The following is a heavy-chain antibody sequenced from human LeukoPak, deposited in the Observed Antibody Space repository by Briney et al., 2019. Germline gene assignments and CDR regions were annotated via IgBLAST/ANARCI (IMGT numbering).Heavy chain of an antibody. J-gene: IGHJ5*01. Sequence: GGSLRLSCAASGFMFSDHDMSWVRQAPGKGLEWVSVISGNGHDRFYIDSVKGRFTISRDNSMNTLYLQMNSLRAEDTALYYCARDRVSGTTPKMDSWGQGTLVTVSS. CDR1: GFMFSDHD. CDR2: ISGNGHDR. D-gene: IGHD1-14*01. CDR3: ARDRVSGTTPKMDS. V-gene: IGHV3-23*01.